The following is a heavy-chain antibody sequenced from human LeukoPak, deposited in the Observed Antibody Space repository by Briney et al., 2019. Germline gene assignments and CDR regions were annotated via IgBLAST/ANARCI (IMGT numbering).Heavy chain of an antibody. CDR2: IYYSGST. CDR3: ARVFGPRIAAAGYYFDY. V-gene: IGHV4-59*01. Sequence: SETLSLTCTVSGGSISSYYWSWIRQPPGKGLEWIGYIYYSGSTNYTPSLKSRVTISVDTSKTQFSLKLSSVTAADTAVYYCARVFGPRIAAAGYYFDYWGQGTLVTVSS. D-gene: IGHD6-13*01. J-gene: IGHJ4*02. CDR1: GGSISSYY.